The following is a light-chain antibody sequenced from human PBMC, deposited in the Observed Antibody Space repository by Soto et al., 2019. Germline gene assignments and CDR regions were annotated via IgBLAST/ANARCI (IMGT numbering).Light chain of an antibody. CDR2: GVS. Sequence: QSALTQPASVSGSPGQSITISCTGTYSDVGAYTYVSWYQHHPGKAPKLMVSGVSNRPSGVSDRFSGSKSGNTASLTISGLQAEDEADYYCSSYTPTSTYVFGTGTKVTVL. V-gene: IGLV2-14*03. CDR1: YSDVGAYTY. CDR3: SSYTPTSTYV. J-gene: IGLJ1*01.